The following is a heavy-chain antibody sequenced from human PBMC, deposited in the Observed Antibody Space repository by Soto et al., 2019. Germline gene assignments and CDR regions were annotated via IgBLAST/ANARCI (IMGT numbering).Heavy chain of an antibody. CDR2: IYWDDDK. V-gene: IGHV2-5*02. D-gene: IGHD2-2*02. CDR3: GHTIPPRIFDY. CDR1: GFSLSTNGVG. J-gene: IGHJ4*02. Sequence: QITLKEAGPTLVKPTQTLTLTCTFSGFSLSTNGVGVGWIRQPPGKALEYLALIYWDDDKRYSPSLESRLTITKDTSKNQVVLTMTNMDPVDTATYYCGHTIPPRIFDYWGQGTLVTVSS.